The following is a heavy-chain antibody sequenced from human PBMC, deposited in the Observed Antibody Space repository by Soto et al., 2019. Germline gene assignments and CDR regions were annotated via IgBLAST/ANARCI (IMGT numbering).Heavy chain of an antibody. V-gene: IGHV4-31*03. J-gene: IGHJ6*02. CDR3: ARAIRNYSRYYYYGMDV. CDR1: GGSISSGGYY. D-gene: IGHD1-7*01. CDR2: IYYSGST. Sequence: SETLSLTCTVSGGSISSGGYYWSWIRQHPGKGLEWIGYIYYSGSTYYNPSLKSRVTISVDTSKNQFSLKLSSVTAADTAVYYCARAIRNYSRYYYYGMDVWGQGTTVTVS.